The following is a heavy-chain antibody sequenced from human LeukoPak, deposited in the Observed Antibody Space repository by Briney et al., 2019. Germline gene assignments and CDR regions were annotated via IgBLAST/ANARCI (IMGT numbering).Heavy chain of an antibody. D-gene: IGHD2-15*01. CDR3: AKNGDRGAYCSGGSCYPYFYYYMDV. CDR1: GFTFSSYA. CDR2: ISGSGGST. Sequence: GGSLRLSCAASGFTFSSYAMSWVRQAPGKGLEWVSAISGSGGSTYYADSVKGRFTISRDNSKNTLYLQMNSLRAEDTAIYYCAKNGDRGAYCSGGSCYPYFYYYMDVWGKGTTVTISS. J-gene: IGHJ6*03. V-gene: IGHV3-23*01.